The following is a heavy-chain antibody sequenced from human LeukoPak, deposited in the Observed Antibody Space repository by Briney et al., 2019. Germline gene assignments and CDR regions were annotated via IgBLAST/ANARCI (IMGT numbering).Heavy chain of an antibody. J-gene: IGHJ5*02. CDR3: ARDRGYQMVDP. V-gene: IGHV3-74*01. CDR2: INGDGSST. CDR1: GFTFSPYW. Sequence: QPGGSLRLSCAASGFTFSPYWMHWVPQAPGKGLVWVSRINGDGSSTYYADSVKGRFTISRDNAKNTLYLQMNSLTAEDTAVYYCARDRGYQMVDPWGQGTLVSVSS. D-gene: IGHD5-12*01.